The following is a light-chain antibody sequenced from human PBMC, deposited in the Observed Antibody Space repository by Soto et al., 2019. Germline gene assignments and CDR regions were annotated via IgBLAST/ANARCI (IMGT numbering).Light chain of an antibody. CDR3: QQYGTSSWT. V-gene: IGKV3-20*01. Sequence: EIVLTQSPATLSLSQGARATLSCRASQTVSTSLAWYQQKPGQAPRLLIYGASGRATGIPDRFSGSGSGTDFTLTISRLEPEDFAVYYSQQYGTSSWTFGQGTKVDIK. CDR2: GAS. CDR1: QTVSTS. J-gene: IGKJ1*01.